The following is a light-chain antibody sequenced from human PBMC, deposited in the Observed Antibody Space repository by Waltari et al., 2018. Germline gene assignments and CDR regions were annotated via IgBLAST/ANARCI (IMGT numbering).Light chain of an antibody. V-gene: IGKV4-1*01. CDR2: WAS. CDR3: QQYYSTPLT. Sequence: DIVMTQSPDSLAVSLGERATINCKSSQSVLASFNNTNYLAWFQQKPGQPPQLLIYWASTRESGVPDRFRGSGSGTDFTLTISSLQAEDVAVYYCQQYYSTPLTFGGGTKVEIK. CDR1: QSVLASFNNTNY. J-gene: IGKJ4*01.